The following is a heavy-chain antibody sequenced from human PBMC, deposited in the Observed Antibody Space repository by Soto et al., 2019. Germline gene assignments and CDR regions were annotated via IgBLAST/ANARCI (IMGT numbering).Heavy chain of an antibody. J-gene: IGHJ3*02. CDR2: ISSSSSTI. D-gene: IGHD3-22*01. CDR3: ASDYYDSSGYRGAFDI. V-gene: IGHV3-48*02. Sequence: GGSLRLSCAASGFTFSSYSMNWVRQAPGKGLEWVSYISSSSSTIYYADSVKGRFTISRDNAKNSLYLQMNSLRDEDTAVYYCASDYYDSSGYRGAFDIWGQGTMVTVSS. CDR1: GFTFSSYS.